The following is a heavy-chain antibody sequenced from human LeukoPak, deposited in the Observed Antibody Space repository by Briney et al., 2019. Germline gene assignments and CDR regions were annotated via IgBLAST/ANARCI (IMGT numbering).Heavy chain of an antibody. CDR2: ISADNGKT. V-gene: IGHV1-18*01. CDR3: ARDRSNGPYYFDS. D-gene: IGHD1-1*01. Sequence: ASVKVSCKASGYTFTSYGISWVRQAPGQGLEWVGWISADNGKTTYAQKFQGRVTMTTDTSTSTAYMELRSLRSDDTAMFYCARDRSNGPYYFDSWGQGTLVTVSS. J-gene: IGHJ4*02. CDR1: GYTFTSYG.